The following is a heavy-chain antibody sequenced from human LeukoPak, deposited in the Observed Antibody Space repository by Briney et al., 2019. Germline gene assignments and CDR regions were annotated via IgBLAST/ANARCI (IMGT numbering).Heavy chain of an antibody. CDR1: GGSISSGNYY. Sequence: SETLSLTCTVSGGSISSGNYYWNWIRQHPGKGLEWIGYIYYSGSTYYNPSLKSRVNISVDTSKNQFSLKLNSVTAADTAVYYCARMGIVGATGYYFDYWGQGTPVTVSS. CDR2: IYYSGST. J-gene: IGHJ4*02. CDR3: ARMGIVGATGYYFDY. V-gene: IGHV4-31*03. D-gene: IGHD1-26*01.